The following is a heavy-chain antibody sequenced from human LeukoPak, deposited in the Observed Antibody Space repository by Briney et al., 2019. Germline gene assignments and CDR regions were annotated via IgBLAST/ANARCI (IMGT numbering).Heavy chain of an antibody. CDR2: ISYDGSNK. Sequence: PGGSLRLSCAAPGFTFSSYGMHWVRQAPGKGLEWVAVISYDGSNKYYADSVKGRFTISRDNSKNTLYLQMNSLRAEDTAVYYCAKDLYYYDSSGYLFDYWGQGTLVTVSS. CDR3: AKDLYYYDSSGYLFDY. V-gene: IGHV3-30*18. CDR1: GFTFSSYG. D-gene: IGHD3-22*01. J-gene: IGHJ4*02.